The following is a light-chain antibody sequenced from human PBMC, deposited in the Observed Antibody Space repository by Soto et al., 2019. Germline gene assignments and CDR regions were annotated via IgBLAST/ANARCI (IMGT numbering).Light chain of an antibody. Sequence: DIQMTQSPSSLSASVGDRVTITCRASQNINTYLNWYQQKPGRAPKLLIYAASYLQSVVPSRFSGTGSGTDFTLPISSLHPEDFATYYCQESYNTVTFGPGTKVHIK. CDR2: AAS. CDR3: QESYNTVT. J-gene: IGKJ3*01. CDR1: QNINTY. V-gene: IGKV1-39*01.